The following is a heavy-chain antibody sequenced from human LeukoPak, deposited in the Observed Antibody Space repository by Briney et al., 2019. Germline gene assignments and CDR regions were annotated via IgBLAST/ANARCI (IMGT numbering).Heavy chain of an antibody. CDR1: GFTVSSNY. CDR2: IYSGGST. CDR3: ARYSRSSSWYRLRYYYYYMDV. J-gene: IGHJ6*03. V-gene: IGHV3-53*01. Sequence: GGSLRLSCAASGFTVSSNYMSWVRQAPGKGLEWVSVIYSGGSTYYADSVKGRFTISRDNSKNTLYLQMNSLRAEDTAVYYCARYSRSSSWYRLRYYYYYMDVWGKGTTVTVSS. D-gene: IGHD6-13*01.